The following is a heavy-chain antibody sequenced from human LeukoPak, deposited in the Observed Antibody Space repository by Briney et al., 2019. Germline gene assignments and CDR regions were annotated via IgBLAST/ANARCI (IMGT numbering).Heavy chain of an antibody. V-gene: IGHV4-59*01. D-gene: IGHD3-22*01. CDR1: LGSISSYY. CDR2: VYNRGKT. J-gene: IGHJ4*02. Sequence: PETPSLTRTVPLGSISSYYGSWIRHTPGKGLEWIGHVYNRGKTNYNPALKSRLTITIDKSKNQFSLRLRSVTAADTAVYYCAREDRTINMIVGYYFDNWGQGTLVTVSS. CDR3: AREDRTINMIVGYYFDN.